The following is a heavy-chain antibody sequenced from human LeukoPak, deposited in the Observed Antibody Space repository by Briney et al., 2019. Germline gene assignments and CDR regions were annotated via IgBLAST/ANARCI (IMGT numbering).Heavy chain of an antibody. Sequence: GGSLRLSCAASGFTFSSYSMNWVRQAPGKGLEWVSYISSSSSTIYYADSVKGRFTISRDNAKNSLYLQMNSLRAEDTAVYYCAREGSSSSDAFDIWGQGTMVTVSS. J-gene: IGHJ3*02. CDR1: GFTFSSYS. CDR3: AREGSSSSDAFDI. V-gene: IGHV3-48*04. D-gene: IGHD6-13*01. CDR2: ISSSSSTI.